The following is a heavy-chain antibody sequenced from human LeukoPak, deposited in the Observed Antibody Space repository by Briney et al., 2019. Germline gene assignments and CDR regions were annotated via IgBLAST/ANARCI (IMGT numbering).Heavy chain of an antibody. V-gene: IGHV1-18*01. J-gene: IGHJ4*02. Sequence: ASVKVSCKASGYTFTSYGISWVRQAPGQGLEWMGWISAYNGNTDYAQKLQGRVTMTTDTSTSTAYMELRSLRSDDTAVYYCARVRLGYCCGGSCYGDYWGQGTLVTVSS. CDR2: ISAYNGNT. CDR3: ARVRLGYCCGGSCYGDY. CDR1: GYTFTSYG. D-gene: IGHD2-15*01.